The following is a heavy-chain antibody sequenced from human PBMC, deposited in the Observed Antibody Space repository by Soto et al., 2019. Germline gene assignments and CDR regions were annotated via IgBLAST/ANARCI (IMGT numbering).Heavy chain of an antibody. D-gene: IGHD6-6*01. CDR3: ARNPFLAARYYYYYYYMDV. V-gene: IGHV6-1*01. CDR2: TYYRSKWYN. Sequence: QVQLQQSGPGLVKPSQTLSLTCAISGDSVSSNSAAWNWIRQSPSRGLEWLGRTYYRSKWYNDYAVAVKSRITINHDTSKNQFSLQLNSVTPQDTAVYYCARNPFLAARYYYYYYYMDVWGKGTTVTVSS. J-gene: IGHJ6*03. CDR1: GDSVSSNSAA.